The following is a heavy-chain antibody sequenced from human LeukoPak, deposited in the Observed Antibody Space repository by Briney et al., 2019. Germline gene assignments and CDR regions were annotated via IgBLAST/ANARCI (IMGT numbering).Heavy chain of an antibody. D-gene: IGHD1-14*01. V-gene: IGHV3-53*01. CDR1: GFTFSSYA. Sequence: PGGSLRLSCAASGFTFSSYAMSWVRQAPGKGLEWVSVIYSGGSTYYADSVKGRFTISRDNSKNTLYLQMNSLRAEDTAVYYCASRNYWGQGTLVTVSS. CDR3: ASRNY. J-gene: IGHJ4*02. CDR2: IYSGGST.